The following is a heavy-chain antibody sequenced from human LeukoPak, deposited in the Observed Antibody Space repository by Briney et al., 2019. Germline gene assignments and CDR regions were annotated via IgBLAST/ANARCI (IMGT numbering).Heavy chain of an antibody. CDR3: AKDRQYHGSGCLFDY. CDR1: GFTFSSYG. Sequence: GGSLRLSCAASGFTFSSYGMYWVRQAPGKGLEWVAVISFDGSNKYYADSVKGRFTISRDNSKNTLYLQMNSLRAEDTAVYYCAKDRQYHGSGCLFDYWGQGTLVTVSS. V-gene: IGHV3-30*18. CDR2: ISFDGSNK. J-gene: IGHJ4*02. D-gene: IGHD3-10*01.